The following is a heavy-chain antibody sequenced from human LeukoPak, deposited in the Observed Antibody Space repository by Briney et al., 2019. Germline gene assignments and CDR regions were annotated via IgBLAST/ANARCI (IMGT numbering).Heavy chain of an antibody. Sequence: GGSLRLSCAASGFTFSNYGMHWVRQAPGKGLEWVAVISYDGSNKYYADSVKGRFTISRDNSKNTLYLQMNSLRAEDTAVYYCAKDRRLGYCSGGSCYLDYWGQGTLVTVSS. V-gene: IGHV3-30*18. CDR1: GFTFSNYG. CDR3: AKDRRLGYCSGGSCYLDY. J-gene: IGHJ4*02. CDR2: ISYDGSNK. D-gene: IGHD2-15*01.